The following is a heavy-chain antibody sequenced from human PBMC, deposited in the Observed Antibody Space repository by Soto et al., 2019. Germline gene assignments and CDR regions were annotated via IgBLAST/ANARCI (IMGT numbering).Heavy chain of an antibody. J-gene: IGHJ6*03. CDR2: MYYSGGT. CDR1: GGSISGHY. CDR3: ARGPYYDLIWNYYYMDV. D-gene: IGHD3-16*01. Sequence: QVQLQESGPGLVKPSETLSLSCSVSGGSISGHYWSWVRQTPGKGLEWIGYMYYSGGTNYNPSLKSRVTISVDPSKNHFSLRLTSVTAADTAVYYCARGPYYDLIWNYYYMDVWGKGTTVTVSS. V-gene: IGHV4-59*08.